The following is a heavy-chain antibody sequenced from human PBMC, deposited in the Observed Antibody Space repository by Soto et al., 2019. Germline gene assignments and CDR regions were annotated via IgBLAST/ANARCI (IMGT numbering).Heavy chain of an antibody. Sequence: GGSLRLSCAASGFTFSSYWMHWVRQAPGKGLVWVSRINSVGSSTSYADSVKGRFTISRDNAKNTLYLQMNSLRAEDTAVYYCARVVGTMVRGVIITYYYGMDVWGQGTTVTVSS. D-gene: IGHD3-10*01. CDR3: ARVVGTMVRGVIITYYYGMDV. CDR2: INSVGSST. CDR1: GFTFSSYW. J-gene: IGHJ6*02. V-gene: IGHV3-74*01.